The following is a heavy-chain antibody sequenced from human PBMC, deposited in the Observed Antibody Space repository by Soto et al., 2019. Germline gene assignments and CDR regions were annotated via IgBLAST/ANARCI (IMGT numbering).Heavy chain of an antibody. CDR3: VRDRDFSDGRGYASPGAAFDV. CDR1: GFTFSTYW. V-gene: IGHV3-74*01. Sequence: EVQLVESGGGLVQPGGSLRLSCAVSGFTFSTYWMHWVRQVPGKGLVWVSRISLDGSRTSYADSVKGRFTISRDNAKNNLYLQMRSLRAEESAVYFCVRDRDFSDGRGYASPGAAFDVWGQGTVVSVSS. J-gene: IGHJ3*01. D-gene: IGHD3-16*01. CDR2: ISLDGSRT.